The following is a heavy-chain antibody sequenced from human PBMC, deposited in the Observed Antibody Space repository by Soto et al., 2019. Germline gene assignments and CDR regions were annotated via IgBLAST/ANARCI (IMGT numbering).Heavy chain of an antibody. J-gene: IGHJ5*02. Sequence: QVQLQESGPGLVKPSETLSLTCTVSGASISGFYWSWIRKSAGKGLEWIGRIYATGTTDYNPSPKSRVMMSVGPSKKQFSLKLRAVTAADTAVYYCVRDGTKTLPGWFDPWGQGISGTVSS. CDR1: GASISGFY. V-gene: IGHV4-4*07. CDR3: VRDGTKTLPGWFDP. D-gene: IGHD1-1*01. CDR2: IYATGTT.